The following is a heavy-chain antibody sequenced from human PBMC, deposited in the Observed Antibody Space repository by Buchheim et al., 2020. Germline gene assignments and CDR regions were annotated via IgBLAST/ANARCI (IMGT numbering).Heavy chain of an antibody. CDR2: INHSGST. CDR3: ARVWSGYYEVYYYYYGMDV. V-gene: IGHV4-34*01. D-gene: IGHD3-3*01. J-gene: IGHJ6*02. CDR1: GGSFSGYY. Sequence: QVQLQQWGAGLLKPSETLSLTCAVYGGSFSGYYWSWIRQPPGKGLEWLGEINHSGSTNYNPSLKSRVTISVDTSKNQFSLKLSSVTAADTAVYYCARVWSGYYEVYYYYYGMDVWGQGTT.